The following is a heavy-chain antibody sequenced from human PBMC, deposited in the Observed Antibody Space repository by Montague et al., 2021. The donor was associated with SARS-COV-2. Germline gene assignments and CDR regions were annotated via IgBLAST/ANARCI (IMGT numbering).Heavy chain of an antibody. D-gene: IGHD4-23*01. V-gene: IGHV4-59*08. CDR1: GGSISSYY. CDR2: IYNSRST. CDR3: ARQRKATVVTDLLFDY. Sequence: SETLSLTCTVSGGSISSYYWIWIRHPPGKGLEWIGYIYNSRSTNSNPSLKSRVTISVDMSKNQFYLTLNSVTAADTAVYYCARQRKATVVTDLLFDYWGQGTMVTVSS. J-gene: IGHJ4*02.